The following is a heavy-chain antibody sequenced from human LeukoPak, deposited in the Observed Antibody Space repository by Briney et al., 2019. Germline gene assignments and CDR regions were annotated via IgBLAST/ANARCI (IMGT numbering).Heavy chain of an antibody. Sequence: GGSLRLSCAASGFTFSSYGMHWVRQAPGKGLEWVAFIRYDGSNKYYADSVKGRFTISRDNSKNTLYLQMNSLRAEDTAVYYCAKRGGIAAAALDYWGQGTLVTVSS. CDR2: IRYDGSNK. D-gene: IGHD6-13*01. CDR1: GFTFSSYG. CDR3: AKRGGIAAAALDY. V-gene: IGHV3-30*02. J-gene: IGHJ4*02.